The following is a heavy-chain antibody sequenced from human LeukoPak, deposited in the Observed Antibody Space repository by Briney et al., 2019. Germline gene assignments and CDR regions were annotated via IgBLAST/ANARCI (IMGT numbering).Heavy chain of an antibody. J-gene: IGHJ4*02. V-gene: IGHV1-18*01. CDR1: GYTFTSYG. CDR2: ISAYNGNT. CDR3: ARLYYYDSSGYYYIDY. Sequence: GPVKVSCKASGYTFTSYGISWVRQAPGQGLEWMGWISAYNGNTNYAQKLQGRVTMTTDTSTSTAYMELRSLRSDDTAVYYCARLYYYDSSGYYYIDYWGQGTLVTVS. D-gene: IGHD3-22*01.